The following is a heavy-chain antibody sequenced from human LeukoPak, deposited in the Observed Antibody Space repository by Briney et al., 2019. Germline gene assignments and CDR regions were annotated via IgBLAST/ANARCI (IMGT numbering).Heavy chain of an antibody. CDR3: ARRLTSSGWSDAFDI. J-gene: IGHJ3*02. CDR1: GYSFTSYW. D-gene: IGHD6-19*01. V-gene: IGHV5-51*01. CDR2: IYPGDSDT. Sequence: GESLKISCKGSGYSFTSYWIGWVRQMPGKGLEWMGIIYPGDSDTRYSPSFQGQVTILADKSISTAYLQWSSLKASDTAMYYCARRLTSSGWSDAFDIWGQGTMVTVSS.